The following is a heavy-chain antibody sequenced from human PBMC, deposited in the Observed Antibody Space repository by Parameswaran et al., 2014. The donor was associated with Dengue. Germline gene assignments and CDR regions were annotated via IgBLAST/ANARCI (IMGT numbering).Heavy chain of an antibody. D-gene: IGHD2-2*01. CDR2: TYYRSKWYN. Sequence: WIRQSPSRGLEWLGRTYYRSKWYNDYAVSVKSRITINPDTSKNQFSLQLNSVTPEDTAVYYCAREGVPTGPPYYYYYMDVWGKGTTVTVSS. V-gene: IGHV6-1*01. J-gene: IGHJ6*03. CDR3: AREGVPTGPPYYYYYMDV.